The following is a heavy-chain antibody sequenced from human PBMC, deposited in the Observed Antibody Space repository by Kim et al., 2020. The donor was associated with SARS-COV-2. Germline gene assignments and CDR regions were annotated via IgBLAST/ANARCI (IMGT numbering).Heavy chain of an antibody. V-gene: IGHV3-48*03. Sequence: GGSLRLSCAASGFTFSSYEMNWVRQAPGKGLEWVSYISSSGSTIYYADSVKGRFTISRDNAKNSLYLQMNSLRAEDTAVYYCARDYISDFWSGYKNYYYYGMDVWGQGTTVTVSS. CDR2: ISSSGSTI. CDR3: ARDYISDFWSGYKNYYYYGMDV. D-gene: IGHD3-3*01. J-gene: IGHJ6*02. CDR1: GFTFSSYE.